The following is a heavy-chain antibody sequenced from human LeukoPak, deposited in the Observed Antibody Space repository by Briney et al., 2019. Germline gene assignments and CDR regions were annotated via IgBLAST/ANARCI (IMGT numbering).Heavy chain of an antibody. CDR3: ARLDRFGESGWFDP. V-gene: IGHV1-18*01. D-gene: IGHD3-10*01. CDR2: ISAYNGNT. J-gene: IGHJ5*02. Sequence: GASVKVSCKASGYTFTSYSISWVRQAPGQGLEWMAWISAYNGNTNYAQKLQGRVTMTTDTSTSTAYMELRSLRSDDTAVYYCARLDRFGESGWFDPWGQGTLVTVSS. CDR1: GYTFTSYS.